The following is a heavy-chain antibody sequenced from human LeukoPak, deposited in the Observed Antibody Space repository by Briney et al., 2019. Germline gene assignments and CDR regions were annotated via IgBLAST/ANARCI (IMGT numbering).Heavy chain of an antibody. V-gene: IGHV1-24*01. CDR1: GYTLTELS. J-gene: IGHJ4*02. CDR2: FDPEDGET. Sequence: ASVKVSCKVSGYTLTELSMHWVRHAPGKGHEWMGGFDPEDGETIYAQKYQGRVTMTEDTSTDTAYMELSSLRSEDTAVDYCATVSGLYVGEDYWGQGTLVTVSS. D-gene: IGHD6-19*01. CDR3: ATVSGLYVGEDY.